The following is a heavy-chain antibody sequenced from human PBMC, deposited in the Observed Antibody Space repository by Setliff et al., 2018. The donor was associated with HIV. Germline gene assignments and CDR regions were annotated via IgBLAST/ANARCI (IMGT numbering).Heavy chain of an antibody. J-gene: IGHJ4*02. CDR1: GFTFSNYW. CDR2: INSDGSST. V-gene: IGHV3-74*03. D-gene: IGHD3-16*01. Sequence: GGSLRLSCAGSGFTFSNYWMHWVRQAPGKGLVWVSRINSDGSSTTYADSVKGRFTISREHAKNTLLRQVGSLRPEDSAMYYCAKGDKQLTFRRGRQYFEDWGQGTLVTVSS. CDR3: AKGDKQLTFRRGRQYFED.